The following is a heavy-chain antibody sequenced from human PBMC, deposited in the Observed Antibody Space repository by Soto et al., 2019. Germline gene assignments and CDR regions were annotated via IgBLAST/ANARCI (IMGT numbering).Heavy chain of an antibody. CDR1: GGTFSTYT. D-gene: IGHD2-15*01. CDR2: ISPGIDIR. J-gene: IGHJ4*02. CDR3: AGSMSFGGSCYLDV. Sequence: QVQLVQSGAEVKKPGSSVKVSCQASGGTFSTYTLYWVRQAPGQGLEWMGGISPGIDIRDYAQKFQARVTITADESTSTVYMQLSTLISEDTAFYYCAGSMSFGGSCYLDVWGQGTMVTVSS. V-gene: IGHV1-69*12.